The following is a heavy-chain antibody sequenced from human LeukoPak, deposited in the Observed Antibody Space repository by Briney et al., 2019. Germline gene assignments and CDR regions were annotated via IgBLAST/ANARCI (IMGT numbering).Heavy chain of an antibody. CDR3: ARREGSDYDSSGYLDY. CDR2: INPSGGST. V-gene: IGHV1-46*01. Sequence: GASVKASCKASGYTFTSYYMHWVRQAPGQGLEWMGIINPSGGSTSYAQKFQGRVTMTRDTSTSTVYMELSSLRSEDMAVYYCARREGSDYDSSGYLDYWGQGTLVTVSS. D-gene: IGHD3-22*01. CDR1: GYTFTSYY. J-gene: IGHJ4*02.